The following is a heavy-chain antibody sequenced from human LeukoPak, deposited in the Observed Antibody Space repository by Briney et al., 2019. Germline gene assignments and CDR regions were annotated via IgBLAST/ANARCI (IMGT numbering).Heavy chain of an antibody. V-gene: IGHV3-21*01. CDR2: ISSSSSYI. Sequence: GGSLRLSCAASGFTFSSYSMNWVRQAPGKGLEWVSSISSSSSYIYYADSVKGRFTISRDNAKNSLYLQMNSLRAEDTAVYYCARRGDGDYLDAFDIWGQGTMVTVSS. CDR3: ARRGDGDYLDAFDI. D-gene: IGHD4-17*01. CDR1: GFTFSSYS. J-gene: IGHJ3*02.